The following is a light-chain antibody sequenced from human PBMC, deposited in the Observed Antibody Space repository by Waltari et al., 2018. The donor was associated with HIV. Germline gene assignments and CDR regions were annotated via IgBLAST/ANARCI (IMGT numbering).Light chain of an antibody. V-gene: IGKV2D-29*01. J-gene: IGKJ4*01. CDR1: ETLLQSDGKTY. CDR3: MQSAQFPLT. Sequence: EIVMTQTPPSLSVAPGQAASISCTSSETLLQSDGKTYFYWYVQKTGQPPQLLLYEVSNRFAGVPDRFSGSGSGTDFTLIMSRVEAEDVGVYYCMQSAQFPLTFGGGTKVEIK. CDR2: EVS.